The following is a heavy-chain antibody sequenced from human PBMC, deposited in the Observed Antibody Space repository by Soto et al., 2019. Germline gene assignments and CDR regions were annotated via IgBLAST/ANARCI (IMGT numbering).Heavy chain of an antibody. V-gene: IGHV1-18*01. D-gene: IGHD3-16*01. CDR3: AMVDNYVTPTPQDV. CDR1: GYIFGNYG. Sequence: QVQLVQSGDEVRKPGSSVKVSCKASGYIFGNYGIAWVRQAPGQGLGLMGWISTDSGYTHYAGKVQGRFTMTTDKSTSTAYMDLGSLTSDDTAVYYCAMVDNYVTPTPQDVWGQGTTVTVSS. J-gene: IGHJ6*02. CDR2: ISTDSGYT.